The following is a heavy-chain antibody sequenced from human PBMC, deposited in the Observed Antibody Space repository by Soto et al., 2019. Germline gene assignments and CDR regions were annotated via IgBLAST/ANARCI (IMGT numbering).Heavy chain of an antibody. CDR1: GYSFTSYW. Sequence: PGESLKISCKGSGYSFTSYWIGWVRQMPGKGLEWMGIIYPGDSDTRYSPSFQGQVTISADKSISTAYLQWSSLKASDTAMYYCARQGYTAMAPNHLYYFDYWGQGTLVTVSS. J-gene: IGHJ4*02. V-gene: IGHV5-51*01. D-gene: IGHD5-18*01. CDR2: IYPGDSDT. CDR3: ARQGYTAMAPNHLYYFDY.